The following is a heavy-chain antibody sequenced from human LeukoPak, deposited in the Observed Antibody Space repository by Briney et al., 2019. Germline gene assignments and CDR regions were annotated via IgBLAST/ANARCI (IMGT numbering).Heavy chain of an antibody. CDR2: IWYGGSNK. D-gene: IGHD4-17*01. V-gene: IGHV3-33*08. Sequence: PGRSLRLSCAASGFTFSSYGMHWVRQAPGKGLEWVAVIWYGGSNKYYADSVKGRFTISRDNAKNSLYLQMNSLRAEDTAVYYCARGLWATVTTKAFPDFDYWGQGTLVTVSS. CDR1: GFTFSSYG. J-gene: IGHJ4*02. CDR3: ARGLWATVTTKAFPDFDY.